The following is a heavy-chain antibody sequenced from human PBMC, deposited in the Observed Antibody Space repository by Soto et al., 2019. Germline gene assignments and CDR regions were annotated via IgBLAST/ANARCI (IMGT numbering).Heavy chain of an antibody. CDR3: ARDGYSGYGPYYFDY. Sequence: GGSLRLSCAASGFTFSSYSMNWARQAPGKGLEWVSSISSSSSYIYYADSVKGRFTISRENAKNSIYLKMNSLRAEDTAVYYCARDGYSGYGPYYFDYWGQGTLVTVSS. CDR1: GFTFSSYS. D-gene: IGHD5-12*01. J-gene: IGHJ4*02. CDR2: ISSSSSYI. V-gene: IGHV3-21*01.